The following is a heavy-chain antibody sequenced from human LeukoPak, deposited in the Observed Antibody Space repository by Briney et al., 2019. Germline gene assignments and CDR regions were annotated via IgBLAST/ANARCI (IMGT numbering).Heavy chain of an antibody. CDR2: MNPNSGNT. CDR3: ARDLGMVRGALDAFDI. CDR1: GYTFTSYD. J-gene: IGHJ3*02. Sequence: ASVKVSCKASGYTFTSYDINWVRQATGQGLEWMGWMNPNSGNTGYARKFQGRVTMTRNTPISTAYMELSGLRSEDTAVYYCARDLGMVRGALDAFDIWGQGTMVTVSS. D-gene: IGHD3-10*01. V-gene: IGHV1-8*01.